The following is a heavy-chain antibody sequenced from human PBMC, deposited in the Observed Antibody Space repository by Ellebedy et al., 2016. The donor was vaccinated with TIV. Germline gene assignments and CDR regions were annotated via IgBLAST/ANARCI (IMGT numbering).Heavy chain of an antibody. J-gene: IGHJ4*02. CDR2: GNSDGSST. D-gene: IGHD2-2*01. CDR1: GFTFSSYW. V-gene: IGHV3-74*01. Sequence: GGSLRLSCAASGFTFSSYWMHWVRQAPGKGLVWVSRGNSDGSSTSYGDSVKGRFTISRDNARSTLYLQMNSLRAEDTAVYYCARGGSTSCYGWGQGTLVTVSS. CDR3: ARGGSTSCYG.